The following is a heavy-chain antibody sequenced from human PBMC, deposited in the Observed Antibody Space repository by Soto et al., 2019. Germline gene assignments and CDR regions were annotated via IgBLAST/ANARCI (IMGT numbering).Heavy chain of an antibody. CDR1: GGSISSYY. Sequence: SETLSLTCTVSGGSISSYYWSWIRQPPGKGLEWIGYIYYSGSTNYNPSLKSRVTISVDTSKNQFSLKLSSVTAADTAVYYCARDPNTAMAPYNWFDPWGQGTLVPVSS. V-gene: IGHV4-59*01. CDR3: ARDPNTAMAPYNWFDP. J-gene: IGHJ5*02. CDR2: IYYSGST. D-gene: IGHD5-18*01.